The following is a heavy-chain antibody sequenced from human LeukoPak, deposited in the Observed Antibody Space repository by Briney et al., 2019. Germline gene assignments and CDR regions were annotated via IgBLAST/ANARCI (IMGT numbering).Heavy chain of an antibody. J-gene: IGHJ3*02. Sequence: EASVKVSCKASGYTFTKHFLHWVRQAPGQGLEWIAVINPTEGGTSYAQNLQGRVTVTTDASTNIVYMNLSSLKSDDTAMYYCVRGPLLGHDSSGPDFDIWGQGTLVTVSS. CDR2: INPTEGGT. D-gene: IGHD3-22*01. CDR1: GYTFTKHF. V-gene: IGHV1-46*04. CDR3: VRGPLLGHDSSGPDFDI.